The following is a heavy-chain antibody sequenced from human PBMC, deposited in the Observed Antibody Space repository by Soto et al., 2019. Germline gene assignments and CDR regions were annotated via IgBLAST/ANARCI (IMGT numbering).Heavy chain of an antibody. CDR3: AITSGADASFDY. Sequence: QVQLVESGGGVVHPGRSLSLSCAGAGFIFSNYGMHWVRQAPGKGLEWVAFISYAGGETFYADSVKGRFTISRDNSKSTVFLHMNSLKKEDTAVYYCAITSGADASFDYWGQGTLVTVSS. CDR1: GFIFSNYG. J-gene: IGHJ4*02. CDR2: ISYAGGET. V-gene: IGHV3-30*03. D-gene: IGHD3-10*01.